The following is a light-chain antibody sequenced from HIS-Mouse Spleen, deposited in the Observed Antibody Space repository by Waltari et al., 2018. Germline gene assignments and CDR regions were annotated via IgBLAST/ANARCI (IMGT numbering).Light chain of an antibody. CDR1: SRDVGGYNH. CDR2: DVS. J-gene: IGLJ1*01. CDR3: CSYAGSYTGV. Sequence: QSALTQPRSVSGSPGQSVTISCTGTSRDVGGYNHFPWYQQHPGKAPKLMIYDVSKRPSGVPDRFSGSESGNTASLTISGLQAEDEADYYCCSYAGSYTGVFGTGTKVTVL. V-gene: IGLV2-11*01.